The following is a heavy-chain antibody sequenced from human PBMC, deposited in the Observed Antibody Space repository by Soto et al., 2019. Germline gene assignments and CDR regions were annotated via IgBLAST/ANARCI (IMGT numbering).Heavy chain of an antibody. J-gene: IGHJ5*02. V-gene: IGHV4-30-4*01. CDR1: GGSISSGDYY. D-gene: IGHD2-2*01. CDR3: ARGKSSREDIVVVPAAHSDNWFDP. CDR2: IYYSGDT. Sequence: SETLSLTCTVSGGSISSGDYYWSWLRQPPGKGLEWIGYIYYSGDTYYNPSLKSRVTISVDTSKNQFSLKLSSVTAADTAVYYCARGKSSREDIVVVPAAHSDNWFDPWGQGTLVTVSS.